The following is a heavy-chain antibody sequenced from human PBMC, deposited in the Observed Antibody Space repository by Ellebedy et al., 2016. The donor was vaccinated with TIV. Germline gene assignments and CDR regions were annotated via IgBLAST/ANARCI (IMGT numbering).Heavy chain of an antibody. CDR1: GFTFDDYA. CDR3: VSFGSGY. V-gene: IGHV3-9*01. CDR2: ISWNNDSI. Sequence: SLKISXAASGFTFDDYAMHWVRQAPGKGLEWVSVISWNNDSIAYADSVKGRFTISRDNAKNSLYLQMNSLRAEDTAVYYCVSFGSGYWGQGTLVTVSS. D-gene: IGHD3/OR15-3a*01. J-gene: IGHJ4*02.